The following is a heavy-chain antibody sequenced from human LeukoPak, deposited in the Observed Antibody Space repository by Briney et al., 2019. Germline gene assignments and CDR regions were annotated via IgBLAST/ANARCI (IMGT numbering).Heavy chain of an antibody. CDR2: MNPNSGNT. V-gene: IGHV1-8*01. Sequence: GASVKVSCKASGYTFTSYDINWVRQATGQGLEWMGWMNPNSGNTGYAQKFQGRVTVTKNTSISTAYMEMSGLRSEDTAVYYCARGPYDSSAYRFDCWGQGTLVTVSS. J-gene: IGHJ4*02. D-gene: IGHD3-22*01. CDR3: ARGPYDSSAYRFDC. CDR1: GYTFTSYD.